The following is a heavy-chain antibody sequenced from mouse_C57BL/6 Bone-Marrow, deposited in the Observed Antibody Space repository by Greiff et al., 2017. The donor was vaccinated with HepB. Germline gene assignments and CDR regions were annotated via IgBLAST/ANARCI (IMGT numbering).Heavy chain of an antibody. D-gene: IGHD2-5*01. CDR1: GYTFTSYG. CDR3: ANGYDSNYEAFAS. J-gene: IGHJ3*01. Sequence: QVQLQQSGPELARPGASVKLSCKASGYTFTSYGISWVKQRTGQGLEWIGEIYPRSGNTYYNEKFKGKATLTADKSSSTAYMELRSLTSEDSAVYFCANGYDSNYEAFASWGHGTLVTVFA. V-gene: IGHV1-81*01. CDR2: IYPRSGNT.